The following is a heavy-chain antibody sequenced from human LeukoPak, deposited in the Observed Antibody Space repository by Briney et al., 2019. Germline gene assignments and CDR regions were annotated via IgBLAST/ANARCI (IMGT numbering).Heavy chain of an antibody. CDR3: ARGYFVGATMPFSNWFDP. J-gene: IGHJ5*02. D-gene: IGHD1-26*01. V-gene: IGHV4-30-2*01. CDR1: GGSISSGGYY. CDR2: IYHSGST. Sequence: PSETLSLTCTVSGGSISSGGYYWSWIRQPPGKGLEWIGYIYHSGSTYYNPSLKCRVTISVDRSKNQFSLKLSSVTAADTAVYYCARGYFVGATMPFSNWFDPWGQGTLVTVPS.